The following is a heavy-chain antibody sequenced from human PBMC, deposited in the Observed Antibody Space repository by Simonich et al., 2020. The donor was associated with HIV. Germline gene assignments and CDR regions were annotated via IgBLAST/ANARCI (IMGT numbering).Heavy chain of an antibody. CDR1: GFNFRSYW. J-gene: IGHJ5*02. CDR2: IKQDGSEK. Sequence: EVQLVESGGGLVQPGGSLRLSCAASGFNFRSYWVSWVRQAPGKGPEWVANIKQDGSEKYYEDSVKGRFTISRDNAKNSLYLQMNSLRAEDTAVYYCARAGYYDSSGPYNWFDPWGQGTLVTVSS. CDR3: ARAGYYDSSGPYNWFDP. V-gene: IGHV3-7*01. D-gene: IGHD3-22*01.